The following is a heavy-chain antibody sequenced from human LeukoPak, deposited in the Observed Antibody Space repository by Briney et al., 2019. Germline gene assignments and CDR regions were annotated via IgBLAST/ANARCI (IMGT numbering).Heavy chain of an antibody. D-gene: IGHD1-26*01. J-gene: IGHJ4*02. CDR3: ARRPLARTVGGSYYFDY. CDR1: GGSISSSSYY. CDR2: IYYSGST. Sequence: SQTLSLTCTVSGGSISSSSYYWGWIRQPPGKGLEWIGSIYYSGSTNYNPSLKSRVTISVDTSKNQFSLKLSSVTAADTAVYYCARRPLARTVGGSYYFDYWGQGTLVTVSS. V-gene: IGHV4-39*07.